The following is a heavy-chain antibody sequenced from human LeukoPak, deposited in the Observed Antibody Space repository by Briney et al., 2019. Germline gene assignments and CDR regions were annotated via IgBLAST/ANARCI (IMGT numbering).Heavy chain of an antibody. CDR2: ISYDGSNK. J-gene: IGHJ4*02. CDR1: GFTFSSYA. CDR3: ARDSIRYCSSTSCYTHFDY. Sequence: PGRSLRLSCAASGFTFSSYAMHWVRQAPGKGLEWVAVISYDGSNKYYADSVKGRFTISRDNSKNTLYLQMNSLRAEDTAVYYCARDSIRYCSSTSCYTHFDYWGQGTLVTVSS. D-gene: IGHD2-2*02. V-gene: IGHV3-30-3*01.